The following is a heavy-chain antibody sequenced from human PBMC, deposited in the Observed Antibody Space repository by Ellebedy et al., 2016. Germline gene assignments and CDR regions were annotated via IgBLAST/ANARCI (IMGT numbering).Heavy chain of an antibody. J-gene: IGHJ4*02. CDR2: ISSDSTYI. V-gene: IGHV3-21*01. D-gene: IGHD6-19*01. Sequence: GESLKISXAASEFTFSLYSMNWVRQAPGKGLEWVSSISSDSTYIYYSDSLKGRFTISRDNAKNSVYLQINSLKVEDTAVYYCAREGSGWNRLDYWGQGTLVTVSS. CDR3: AREGSGWNRLDY. CDR1: EFTFSLYS.